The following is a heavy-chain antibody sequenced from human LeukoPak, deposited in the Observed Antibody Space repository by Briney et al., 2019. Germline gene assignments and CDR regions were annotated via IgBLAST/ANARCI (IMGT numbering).Heavy chain of an antibody. Sequence: PGGSLRLSCAASGFTFSSNVMHWVRQAPGKGLEWVAFISYDGSNKYYADSVKGRFTISRDNSKNTLSLQMNSLRAEDTAVYYCAKDRATQYSLDYWGQGTLVTVSS. V-gene: IGHV3-30*18. D-gene: IGHD2/OR15-2a*01. J-gene: IGHJ4*02. CDR2: ISYDGSNK. CDR3: AKDRATQYSLDY. CDR1: GFTFSSNV.